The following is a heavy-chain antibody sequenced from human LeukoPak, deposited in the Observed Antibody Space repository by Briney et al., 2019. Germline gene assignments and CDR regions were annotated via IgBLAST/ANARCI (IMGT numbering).Heavy chain of an antibody. V-gene: IGHV4-59*08. J-gene: IGHJ6*02. CDR2: IYYSGST. Sequence: SETLSLTCTVSGGSISSYYWSWIRQPPGKGLEWIGYIYYSGSTNYNPSLKSRVTISVDTSKNQFSLKLSSVTAADTAVYYCARHHFVSDGYKFDYYYGMGVWGQGTTVTVSS. CDR1: GGSISSYY. D-gene: IGHD5-24*01. CDR3: ARHHFVSDGYKFDYYYGMGV.